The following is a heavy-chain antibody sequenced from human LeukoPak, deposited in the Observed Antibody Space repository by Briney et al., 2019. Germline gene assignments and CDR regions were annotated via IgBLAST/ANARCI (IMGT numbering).Heavy chain of an antibody. Sequence: SVKVSCKASGYTFTGYYMHWVRQAPGQGLEWMGWINPNSGSTNYAQKFQGRVTMTRDTSISTAYMELSRLRSDETAVYYCARGPTYDYVWGSYRYTIGTNFDYWGQGTLVTVSS. V-gene: IGHV1-2*02. J-gene: IGHJ4*02. CDR1: GYTFTGYY. D-gene: IGHD3-16*02. CDR2: INPNSGST. CDR3: ARGPTYDYVWGSYRYTIGTNFDY.